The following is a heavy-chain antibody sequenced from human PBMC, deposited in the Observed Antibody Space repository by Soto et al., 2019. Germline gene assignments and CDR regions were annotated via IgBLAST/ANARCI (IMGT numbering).Heavy chain of an antibody. CDR2: IYYSGST. CDR3: ARHDYGDLDAFDY. Sequence: QLQLQESGPGLVKPSETLSLTCTVSGGSISSSSYYWGWIRQPPGKGLEWIGSIYYSGSTYYNPSLKSRVTISVDTSKNQFSLKLSSVTAADTAVYYCARHDYGDLDAFDYWGQGTLVTVSS. J-gene: IGHJ4*02. D-gene: IGHD4-17*01. CDR1: GGSISSSSYY. V-gene: IGHV4-39*01.